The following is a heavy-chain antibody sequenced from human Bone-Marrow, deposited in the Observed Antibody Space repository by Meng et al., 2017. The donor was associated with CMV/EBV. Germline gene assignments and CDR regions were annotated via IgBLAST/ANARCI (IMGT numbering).Heavy chain of an antibody. CDR3: ARDKGKFTIAARSWFDP. Sequence: FSLSHSWLRLVRPPPGKRLVWVSHIDVDGRGTTYGDSVTGRFTISRDNAKNTLYLQMNSLRAEDTAVYYCARDKGKFTIAARSWFDPWGQGTLVTVSS. V-gene: IGHV3-74*01. D-gene: IGHD6-6*01. J-gene: IGHJ5*02. CDR1: FSLSHSW. CDR2: IDVDGRGT.